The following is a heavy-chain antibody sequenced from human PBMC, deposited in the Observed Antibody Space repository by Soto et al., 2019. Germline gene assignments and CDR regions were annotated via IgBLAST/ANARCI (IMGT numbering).Heavy chain of an antibody. D-gene: IGHD5-18*01. Sequence: WETLSRTCAVYGGSFSGYYWSWIRQPPGKGLEWIGEINHSGSTNYNPSLKSRVTISVDTSKNQFSLKLSSVTAADTAVYYCASGYSYGYYYYGMDVWGQGTTVTVAS. CDR1: GGSFSGYY. CDR2: INHSGST. V-gene: IGHV4-34*01. CDR3: ASGYSYGYYYYGMDV. J-gene: IGHJ6*02.